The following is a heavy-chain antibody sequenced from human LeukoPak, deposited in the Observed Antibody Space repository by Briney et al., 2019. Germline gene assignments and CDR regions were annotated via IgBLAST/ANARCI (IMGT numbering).Heavy chain of an antibody. D-gene: IGHD3-16*02. CDR3: AHSENKYIWGSYRYMSYFNY. J-gene: IGHJ4*02. CDR2: IYWNDDK. Sequence: SGPTLVKPTQTLTLTCTFSGFSLSTSGVGVGWIRQPPGKALEWLALIYWNDDKRYSPSLKSRLTITRDTSKNQVVLTMTNVDPVDTATYYCAHSENKYIWGSYRYMSYFNYWGQGTLVTVSS. V-gene: IGHV2-5*01. CDR1: GFSLSTSGVG.